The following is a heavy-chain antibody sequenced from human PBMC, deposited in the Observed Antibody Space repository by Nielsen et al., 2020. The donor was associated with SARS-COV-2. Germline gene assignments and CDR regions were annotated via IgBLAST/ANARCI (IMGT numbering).Heavy chain of an antibody. CDR2: ISYDGSNK. Sequence: GESLKISCAASGLTFSSYGMHWVRQAPGKGLEWVAVISYDGSNKYYADSVKGRFTISRDNSKNTLYLQMNSLRAEDTAVYYCAKSQVGIGQWLGYWGQGTLVTVSS. J-gene: IGHJ4*02. D-gene: IGHD6-19*01. CDR1: GLTFSSYG. V-gene: IGHV3-30*18. CDR3: AKSQVGIGQWLGY.